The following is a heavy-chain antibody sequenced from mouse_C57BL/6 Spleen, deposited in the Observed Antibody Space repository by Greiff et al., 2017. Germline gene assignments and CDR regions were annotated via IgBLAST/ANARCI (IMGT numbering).Heavy chain of an antibody. Sequence: EVKLVESGGGLVQPGGSLSLSCAASGFTFTGYYMSWVRQPPGKGLEWLGFIRNKANGYTTEYSVYGKGRFTITRDNSQSILYLQMNALRAEDSATYYCERYSCGSSFDYWGQGTTLTVSS. V-gene: IGHV7-3*01. CDR1: GFTFTGYY. D-gene: IGHD1-1*01. CDR2: IRNKANGYTT. CDR3: ERYSCGSSFDY. J-gene: IGHJ2*01.